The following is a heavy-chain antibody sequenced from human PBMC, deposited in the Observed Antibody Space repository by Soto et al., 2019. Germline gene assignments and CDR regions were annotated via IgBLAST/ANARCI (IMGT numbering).Heavy chain of an antibody. CDR1: GFTFNSYW. Sequence: GGSLRLSCAASGFTFNSYWMTWVRQAPGKGLEWVANINTDGSQKHSVDSVKGRFTFSRDNAKNSLYLQMNSLRAEDTAVYYCARVSRRNTFDVWGQGTMVTVSS. CDR2: INTDGSQK. J-gene: IGHJ3*01. V-gene: IGHV3-7*01. CDR3: ARVSRRNTFDV.